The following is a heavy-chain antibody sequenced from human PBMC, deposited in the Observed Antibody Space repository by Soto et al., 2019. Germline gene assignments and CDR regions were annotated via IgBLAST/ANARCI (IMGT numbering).Heavy chain of an antibody. V-gene: IGHV4-59*01. CDR1: GGSISSYY. CDR2: IYYSGST. Sequence: PSETLSLTCTVSGGSISSYYWSWIRQPPGKGLEWIGYIYYSGSTNYNPSLKSRVTISVYMTKNHFSVKLSSVTAAATAVYYCAREPGIASAGSFDYWGQGTLVTVSS. CDR3: AREPGIASAGSFDY. J-gene: IGHJ4*02. D-gene: IGHD6-13*01.